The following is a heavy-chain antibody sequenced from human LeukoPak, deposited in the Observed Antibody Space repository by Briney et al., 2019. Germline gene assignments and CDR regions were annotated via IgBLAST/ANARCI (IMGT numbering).Heavy chain of an antibody. CDR3: AKDRSTVLTDGMNV. D-gene: IGHD4-23*01. Sequence: PGGSLRLSCAASGFTFSSYNMHWVRQAPGKGLEWVAVIASDGSYKYYADSVKGRFTISRDNSQNTLYLQMNSLRTEDTAVYYCAKDRSTVLTDGMNVWGQGTTVTVSS. CDR2: IASDGSYK. CDR1: GFTFSSYN. J-gene: IGHJ6*02. V-gene: IGHV3-30*18.